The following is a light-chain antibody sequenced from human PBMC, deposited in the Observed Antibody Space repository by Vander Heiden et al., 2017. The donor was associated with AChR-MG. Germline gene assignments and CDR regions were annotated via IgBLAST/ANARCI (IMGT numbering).Light chain of an antibody. CDR2: GNS. V-gene: IGLV1-40*01. J-gene: IGLJ2*01. Sequence: SALTPPPSVSGAPAQRVPISCTGSRSNIGAGYDVHGYQQLPGTAPKLLIYGNSNRPSGVPDRFSGSKSGTSASLAITGLQAEDEADYYCQSYDSSLSVLVVFGGGTKLTVL. CDR3: QSYDSSLSVLVV. CDR1: RSNIGAGYD.